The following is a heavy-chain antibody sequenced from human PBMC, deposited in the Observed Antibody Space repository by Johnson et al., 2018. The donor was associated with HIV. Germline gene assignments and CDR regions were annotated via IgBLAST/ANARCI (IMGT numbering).Heavy chain of an antibody. J-gene: IGHJ3*02. CDR1: GFTFSDYY. Sequence: QVQLVESGGGLVKPGGSLRLSCAASGFTFSDYYMTWIRQAPGKGLEWVSAISGSGGSTYFADSVKGRFTISRDNSKNTLHLQMNSLRPEDTAVYYCAREGWNSSSWYRMSAFDIWGQGTMVTVSS. V-gene: IGHV3-11*04. D-gene: IGHD6-13*01. CDR2: ISGSGGST. CDR3: AREGWNSSSWYRMSAFDI.